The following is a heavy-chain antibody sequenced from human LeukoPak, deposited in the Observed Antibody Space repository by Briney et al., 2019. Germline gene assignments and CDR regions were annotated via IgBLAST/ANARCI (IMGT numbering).Heavy chain of an antibody. CDR3: ARQAIVVVPAAVFVAWFDP. CDR1: GGSISSSSYY. Sequence: PSETLSHTCTVSGGSISSSSYYWGWIRQPPGKGLEWIGSIYYSGSTYYNPSLKSRVTISVDTSKNQFSLKLSSVTAADTAVYYCARQAIVVVPAAVFVAWFDPWGQGTLVTVSS. V-gene: IGHV4-39*01. CDR2: IYYSGST. J-gene: IGHJ5*02. D-gene: IGHD2-2*01.